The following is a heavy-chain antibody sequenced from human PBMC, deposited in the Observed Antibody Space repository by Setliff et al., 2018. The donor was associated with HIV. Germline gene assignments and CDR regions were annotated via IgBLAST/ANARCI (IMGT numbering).Heavy chain of an antibody. V-gene: IGHV3-23*01. CDR1: GTIFSSYA. Sequence: GGSLRLSCEVSGTIFSSYAMSWVRQAPGKGLEWVSSISGNDGSTNYGDSVKGRFTISRDSSKNTLFLQMNSLRAEDTAVYYCAKGIVGVVGSISCDFWGQGTLVTVSS. CDR2: ISGNDGST. CDR3: AKGIVGVVGSISCDF. J-gene: IGHJ4*02. D-gene: IGHD1-26*01.